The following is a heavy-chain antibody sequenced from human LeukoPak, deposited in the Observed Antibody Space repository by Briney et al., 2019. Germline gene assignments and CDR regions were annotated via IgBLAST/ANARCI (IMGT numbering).Heavy chain of an antibody. J-gene: IGHJ4*02. CDR2: IYHSGST. V-gene: IGHV4-38-2*02. D-gene: IGHD5-12*01. CDR1: GYSISSGYY. Sequence: PSEILSLTCTVSGYSISSGYYWGWIRQPPGKGLEWIGSIYHSGSTYYNPSLKSRVTISVDTSKDQFSLKLSSVTAADTAVYYCARGGEYSGYDGYFDYWGQGTLVTVSS. CDR3: ARGGEYSGYDGYFDY.